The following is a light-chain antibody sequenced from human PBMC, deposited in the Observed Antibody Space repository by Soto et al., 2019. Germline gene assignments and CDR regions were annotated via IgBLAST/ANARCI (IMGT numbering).Light chain of an antibody. CDR2: EAS. CDR1: QDITKY. J-gene: IGKJ2*01. CDR3: QQYAHLPPYT. V-gene: IGKV1-33*01. Sequence: DIQVTQSPSSLSASVGDRVTITCQASQDITKYLNWYQQKPGKAPNLLIYEASNLETGVPSRFSGSGSGTDFTFTISSLQPEDIATYYCQQYAHLPPYTFGQGTKLEIK.